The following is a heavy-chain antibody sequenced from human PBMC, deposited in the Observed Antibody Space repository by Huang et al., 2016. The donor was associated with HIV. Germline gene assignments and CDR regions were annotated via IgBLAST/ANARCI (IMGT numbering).Heavy chain of an antibody. CDR1: GYTFSNYA. V-gene: IGHV7-4-1*02. CDR2: INTHTGHP. Sequence: QVQLVQSGSELKKPGASVKVSCKASGYTFSNYAINWVRQAPGQRPEWLGWINTHTGHPTYAQGFRGRFVFSWDSSVSTTYLQISSLEAEDTAVYYCAREDRVSGDYWGQGTLVTVSS. CDR3: AREDRVSGDY. J-gene: IGHJ4*02.